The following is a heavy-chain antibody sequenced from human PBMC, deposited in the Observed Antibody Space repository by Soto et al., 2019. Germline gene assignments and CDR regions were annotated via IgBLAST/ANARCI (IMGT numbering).Heavy chain of an antibody. Sequence: ASVKVSCKASGYTFTSYYMHWVRQAPGQGLEWMGIINPSGGSTSYAQKFQGRVTMTRDTSTSTVYMELSSLRSEGTAVYYCAREEYYGSGSYHIDYWGQGTLVTVSS. V-gene: IGHV1-46*01. D-gene: IGHD3-10*01. J-gene: IGHJ4*02. CDR2: INPSGGST. CDR1: GYTFTSYY. CDR3: AREEYYGSGSYHIDY.